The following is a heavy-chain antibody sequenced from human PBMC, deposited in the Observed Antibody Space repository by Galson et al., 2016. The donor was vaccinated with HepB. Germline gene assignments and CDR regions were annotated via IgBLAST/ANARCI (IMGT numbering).Heavy chain of an antibody. CDR2: IYFDGRT. Sequence: SLRLSCAASGFAISNNAMSWVRQAPGKGLDWVSIIYFDGRTFHADSVKGRFTISRDISKNTVDLQMSSLIAEDTSVYYCAAAAAANDIDYCGQGTQVTVSS. V-gene: IGHV3-53*01. CDR3: AAAAAANDIDY. D-gene: IGHD6-13*01. J-gene: IGHJ4*02. CDR1: GFAISNNA.